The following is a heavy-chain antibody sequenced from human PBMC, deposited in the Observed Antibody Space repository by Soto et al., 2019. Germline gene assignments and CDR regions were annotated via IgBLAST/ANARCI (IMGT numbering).Heavy chain of an antibody. CDR3: ARGSYAVNTGRFDP. Sequence: GESLKISCKGSGYSFTSYWIGWVRQMPGKGLEWMGIISPGDSDTRYSPSFQGQVTISADKTSSTAYLQWSSLKASDTAMYYCARGSYAVNTGRFDPWGQGTLVTVSS. D-gene: IGHD4-17*01. J-gene: IGHJ5*02. CDR2: ISPGDSDT. CDR1: GYSFTSYW. V-gene: IGHV5-51*01.